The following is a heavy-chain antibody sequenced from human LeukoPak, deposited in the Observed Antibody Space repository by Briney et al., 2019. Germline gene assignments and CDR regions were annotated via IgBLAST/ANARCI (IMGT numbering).Heavy chain of an antibody. CDR1: GSSISNYY. D-gene: IGHD2-15*01. Sequence: SETLSLTCTVSGSSISNYYWSWIRQPAGKGLEWIERIYTRGSTNYNPSLKSRVTMSVDTSKNQFSLKLSSVTAADTAVYYCARGRYCSADICSGGDAFDIWGQGTMVSVSS. CDR3: ARGRYCSADICSGGDAFDI. J-gene: IGHJ3*02. CDR2: IYTRGST. V-gene: IGHV4-4*07.